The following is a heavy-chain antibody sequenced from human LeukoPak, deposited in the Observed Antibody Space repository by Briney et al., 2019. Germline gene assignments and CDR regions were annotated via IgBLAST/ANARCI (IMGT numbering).Heavy chain of an antibody. CDR2: ISSSSSYI. V-gene: IGHV3-21*01. CDR1: GFTFSSYS. Sequence: KPGGSLRLSCAASGFTFSSYSMNWVRQAPGKGLEWVSSISSSSSYIYYADSVKCRFNISRDNDKNSLYLQMNSLRAEDTAVYYCARVPVIGVAGRGIYYYYYMDVWGKGTTVTVSS. D-gene: IGHD6-19*01. CDR3: ARVPVIGVAGRGIYYYYYMDV. J-gene: IGHJ6*03.